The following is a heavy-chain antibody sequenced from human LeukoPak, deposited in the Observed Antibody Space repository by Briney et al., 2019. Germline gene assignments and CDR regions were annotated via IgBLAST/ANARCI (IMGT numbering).Heavy chain of an antibody. D-gene: IGHD2-8*02. Sequence: QPGGSLRLSCAASGFILSNYWMYWVRQAPGKGLEWVANIKQDGSEKYYVDSVRGRFTISRDNAKNSLYLQMNSLRGEDAGIYYCASWSSVWGKGTTVTVSS. CDR3: ASWSSV. J-gene: IGHJ6*04. CDR2: IKQDGSEK. CDR1: GFILSNYW. V-gene: IGHV3-7*01.